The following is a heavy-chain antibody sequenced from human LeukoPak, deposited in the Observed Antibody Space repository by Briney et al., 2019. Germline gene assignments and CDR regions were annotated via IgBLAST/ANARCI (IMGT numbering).Heavy chain of an antibody. Sequence: PGGSLRLSCAASGFTFSSYAMSWVRQAPGKGLEWVSYISSSGSTIYHADSVKGRFTISRDNAKNSLYLQMNSLRAEDTAVYYCATINYGDYVDAFDYWGQGTLVTVSS. J-gene: IGHJ4*02. CDR3: ATINYGDYVDAFDY. V-gene: IGHV3-48*03. D-gene: IGHD4-17*01. CDR1: GFTFSSYA. CDR2: ISSSGSTI.